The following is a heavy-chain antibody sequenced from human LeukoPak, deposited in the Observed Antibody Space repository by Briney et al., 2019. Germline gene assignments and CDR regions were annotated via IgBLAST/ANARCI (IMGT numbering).Heavy chain of an antibody. CDR3: ARQPAYYDSSGYPYNWFDP. J-gene: IGHJ5*02. V-gene: IGHV4-4*09. D-gene: IGHD3-22*01. Sequence: SETLSLTCTVSGGSISSYYWSWIRQPPGKGLEWNGYIYTSGSTNYNPSLKSRVTISVDTSKNQFSLKLSSVTAAETAVYYCARQPAYYDSSGYPYNWFDPWGQGTLVTVSS. CDR1: GGSISSYY. CDR2: IYTSGST.